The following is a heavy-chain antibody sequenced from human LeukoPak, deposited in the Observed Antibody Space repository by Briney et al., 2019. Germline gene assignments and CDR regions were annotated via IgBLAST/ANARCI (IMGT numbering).Heavy chain of an antibody. CDR1: GFIVTSDW. J-gene: IGHJ4*02. CDR2: IKQDGSDK. Sequence: GGSLRLSCAVSGFIVTSDWMSWVRQAPGKGLEWVATIKQDGSDKYYVDSVKGRFTISRDNAKTSLFLQMNSLRAEDTAMYYCTTSDCEYWGQGALVTVSS. V-gene: IGHV3-7*03. CDR3: TTSDCEY.